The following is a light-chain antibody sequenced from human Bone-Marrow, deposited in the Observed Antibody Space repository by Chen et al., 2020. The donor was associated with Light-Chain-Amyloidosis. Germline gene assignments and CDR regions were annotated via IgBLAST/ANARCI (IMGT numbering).Light chain of an antibody. V-gene: IGKV1-39*01. J-gene: IGKJ1*01. Sequence: DIQMTQSPSPLSASLGDRVTITCRASEDIRAYLNWYQQKPGKAPKLLIYFASNLEAWVPSRFSGSGSGTDFTLTISSLQPEDSATYYCQQSYSAWTFGQGTKVDIK. CDR1: EDIRAY. CDR3: QQSYSAWT. CDR2: FAS.